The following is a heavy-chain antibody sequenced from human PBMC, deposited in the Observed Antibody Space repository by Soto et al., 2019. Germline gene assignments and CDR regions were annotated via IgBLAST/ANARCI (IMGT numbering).Heavy chain of an antibody. D-gene: IGHD3-22*01. J-gene: IGHJ4*02. CDR2: ISYDGSNK. CDR1: GFTFSSYG. Sequence: QVQLVEPGGGVVQPGRSLRLSCAASGFTFSSYGMHWVRQAPGKGLEWVAVISYDGSNKYYADSVKGRFTISRDNSKNTLYLQMNSLRAEDTAVYYCAKEDDSSGYSRFPTAFDYWGQGTLVTVSS. V-gene: IGHV3-30*18. CDR3: AKEDDSSGYSRFPTAFDY.